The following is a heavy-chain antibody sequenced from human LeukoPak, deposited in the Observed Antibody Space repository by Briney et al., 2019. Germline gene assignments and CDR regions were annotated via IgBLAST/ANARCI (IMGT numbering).Heavy chain of an antibody. Sequence: SETLSLTCAVYGGSFSGYYWSWIRQPPGKGLEWIGEINHSGSTNYNPSLKSRVTISVDTSKNQFSLKLSSVTAADTAVYYCARLLHVLRFMEWLSFRDAFDIWGQGTMVTVSS. V-gene: IGHV4-34*01. CDR3: ARLLHVLRFMEWLSFRDAFDI. CDR1: GGSFSGYY. D-gene: IGHD3-3*01. CDR2: INHSGST. J-gene: IGHJ3*02.